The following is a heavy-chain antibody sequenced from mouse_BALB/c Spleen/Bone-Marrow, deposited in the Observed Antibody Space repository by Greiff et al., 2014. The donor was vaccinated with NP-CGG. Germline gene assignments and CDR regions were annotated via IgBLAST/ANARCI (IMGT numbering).Heavy chain of an antibody. J-gene: IGHJ2*01. CDR2: IDPANGNT. CDR3: ARYYYGSSLFDY. V-gene: IGHV14-3*02. Sequence: VQLQQPGAELVKPGASVKLSCTASGFNIKDTYMHWVKQRPEQGLEWIGRIDPANGNTKYDPKFQGKATITADTSSNPAYLQLSSLTSEDTAVYYCARYYYGSSLFDYWGQGTTLTVSS. CDR1: GFNIKDTY. D-gene: IGHD1-1*01.